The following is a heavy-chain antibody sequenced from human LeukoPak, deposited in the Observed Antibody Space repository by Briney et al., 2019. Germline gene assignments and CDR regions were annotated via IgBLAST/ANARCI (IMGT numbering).Heavy chain of an antibody. CDR3: AAGGPGDWFDP. CDR1: GYSISSGYY. J-gene: IGHJ5*02. D-gene: IGHD3-16*01. CDR2: IYHSGST. Sequence: PSEALSLTCAASGYSISSGYYWGWIRQPPGKGLEWIGSIYHSGSTYYNPSLKSRVTISVDTSKNQFSLKLSSVTAADTAVYYCAAGGPGDWFDPWGQGTLVTASS. V-gene: IGHV4-38-2*01.